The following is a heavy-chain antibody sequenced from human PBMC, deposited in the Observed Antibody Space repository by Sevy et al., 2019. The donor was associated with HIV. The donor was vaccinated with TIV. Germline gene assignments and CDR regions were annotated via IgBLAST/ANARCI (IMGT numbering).Heavy chain of an antibody. CDR2: ISSRSTYI. Sequence: GGSLRLSCAVSGFSFSDYYMTWIRQAPGKGLEWVSDISSRSTYIKYADSVKGRFTISRDNAKNSLSLQMNSLRADDTAVYYCARERNTYGQGYFDYWGQGTLVTVSS. V-gene: IGHV3-11*06. D-gene: IGHD1-1*01. CDR1: GFSFSDYY. J-gene: IGHJ4*02. CDR3: ARERNTYGQGYFDY.